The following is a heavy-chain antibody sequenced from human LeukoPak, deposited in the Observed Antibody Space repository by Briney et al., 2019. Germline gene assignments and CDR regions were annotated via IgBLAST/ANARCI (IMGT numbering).Heavy chain of an antibody. Sequence: SLRLSCAASGFTFSSYGMHWVRQAPGKGLEGVAVISYDGSNKYYADSVKGRFTISRDNSKNTLYLQMNSLRAEDTAVYYCAKDKDYYDSSGSLYFDYWGQGTLVTVSS. CDR1: GFTFSSYG. V-gene: IGHV3-30*18. J-gene: IGHJ4*02. CDR3: AKDKDYYDSSGSLYFDY. D-gene: IGHD3-22*01. CDR2: ISYDGSNK.